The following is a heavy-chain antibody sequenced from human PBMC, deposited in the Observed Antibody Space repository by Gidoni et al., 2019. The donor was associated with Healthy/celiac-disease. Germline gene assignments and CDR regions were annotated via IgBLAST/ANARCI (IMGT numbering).Heavy chain of an antibody. D-gene: IGHD6-19*01. CDR3: ARDPARLQQWLVPEGHWFDP. V-gene: IGHV6-1*01. CDR1: GDSVSSNSDA. Sequence: QVQLQQSGPGLVKPSQTLSLTCAVSGDSVSSNSDAWTWIRQSPSRGLEWLGRTYYRSKWYNDYAVSVKSRITINPDTSKNQFSLQLNSVTPEDTAVYYCARDPARLQQWLVPEGHWFDPWGQGTLVTVSS. CDR2: TYYRSKWYN. J-gene: IGHJ5*02.